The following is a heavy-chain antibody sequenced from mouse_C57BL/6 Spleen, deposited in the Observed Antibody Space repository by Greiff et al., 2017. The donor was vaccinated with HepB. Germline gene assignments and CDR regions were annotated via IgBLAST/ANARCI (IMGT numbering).Heavy chain of an antibody. CDR1: GYTFTEYT. D-gene: IGHD2-1*01. CDR2: FYPGSGSI. CDR3: ARHEGGGYGNYGYFDV. V-gene: IGHV1-62-2*01. J-gene: IGHJ1*03. Sequence: QVQLKESGAELVKPGASVKLSCKASGYTFTEYTIHWVKQRSGQGLEWIGWFYPGSGSIKYNEKFKDKATLTADKSSSTVYMELSRLTSEDSAVYFCARHEGGGYGNYGYFDVWGTGTTVTVSS.